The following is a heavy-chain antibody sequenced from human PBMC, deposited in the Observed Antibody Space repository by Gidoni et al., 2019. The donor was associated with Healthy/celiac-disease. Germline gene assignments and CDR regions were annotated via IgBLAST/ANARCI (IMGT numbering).Heavy chain of an antibody. J-gene: IGHJ4*02. V-gene: IGHV3-30*18. D-gene: IGHD1-1*01. CDR1: GFTFSSYG. CDR2: ISYDGSNK. Sequence: QVQLVESGGGVVQPGRSLRLSCAAPGFTFSSYGMHWVRQAPGKGLEWVAVISYDGSNKYYADSVKGRFTISRDNSKNTLYLQMNSLRAEDTAVYYCAKGTTHGLDYWGQGTLVTVSS. CDR3: AKGTTHGLDY.